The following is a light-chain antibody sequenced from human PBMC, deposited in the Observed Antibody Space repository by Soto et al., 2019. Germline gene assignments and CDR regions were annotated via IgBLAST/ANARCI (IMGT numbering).Light chain of an antibody. CDR1: QSVSTN. CDR3: QQYYDWLRT. V-gene: IGKV3-15*01. J-gene: IGKJ2*01. Sequence: EIVMTQSPATLSVSPGERATLSCRASQSVSTNLAWYQQKPGQAPRLLIYGASTRATGIPARFSGSGSGTEFTLPISSLQSEDFAVYYCQQYYDWLRTFGQGAKLEIK. CDR2: GAS.